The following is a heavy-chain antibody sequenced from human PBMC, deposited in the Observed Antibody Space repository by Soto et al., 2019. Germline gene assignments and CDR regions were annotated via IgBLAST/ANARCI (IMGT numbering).Heavy chain of an antibody. V-gene: IGHV3-48*01. CDR3: ARDSRGWYFDL. D-gene: IGHD2-2*01. CDR2: ISSSSSTI. J-gene: IGHJ2*01. Sequence: VQLVESGGGLVQPGGSLSLSCAASGFTFSSYSMNWVRQAPGKGLEWVSYISSSSSTIYYADSVKGRFTISRDNAKNSLYLQMNSLRAEDTAVYYCARDSRGWYFDLWGRGTLVTVSS. CDR1: GFTFSSYS.